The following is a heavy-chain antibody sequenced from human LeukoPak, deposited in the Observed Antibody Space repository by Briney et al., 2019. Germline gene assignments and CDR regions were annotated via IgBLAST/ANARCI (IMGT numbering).Heavy chain of an antibody. J-gene: IGHJ6*02. Sequence: GGSLRLSCAASGFTFSDYYMSWIRQAPGKGLEWVSYISSSSSTIYYADSVKGRFTISRDNAKNSLYLQMNSLRDEDTAVYYCARSGHCSSTSCYSEYYYGMDVWGQGTTVTVSS. V-gene: IGHV3-11*04. CDR2: ISSSSSTI. CDR3: ARSGHCSSTSCYSEYYYGMDV. CDR1: GFTFSDYY. D-gene: IGHD2-2*02.